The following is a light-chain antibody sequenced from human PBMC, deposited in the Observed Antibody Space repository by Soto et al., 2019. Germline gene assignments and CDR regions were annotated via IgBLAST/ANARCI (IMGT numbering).Light chain of an antibody. Sequence: QSVLTQPASVSGSPGQSITISCTGTSSDVGGYDYVSWYQQHPGKAPKLLIYDVSNRPSGVSTRFSGSKSGNTASLTISGLQAEDEGDYYWTSYTARRLYVFGSGTKVTVL. J-gene: IGLJ1*01. CDR3: TSYTARRLYV. CDR1: SSDVGGYDY. V-gene: IGLV2-14*03. CDR2: DVS.